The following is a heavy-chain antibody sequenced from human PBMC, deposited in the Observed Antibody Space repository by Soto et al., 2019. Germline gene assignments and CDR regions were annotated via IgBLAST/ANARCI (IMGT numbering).Heavy chain of an antibody. CDR2: IDPSDSYT. V-gene: IGHV5-10-1*01. J-gene: IGHJ5*02. CDR1: GYSFTSYW. Sequence: PGEFLKISCRGSGYSFTSYWISWVRQMPGKGLEWMGRIDPSDSYTNYSPSFQGHVTISADKSISTAYLQWSSLKASDTAMYYCARLSGGANWFDPWGQGTLVTVSS. CDR3: ARLSGGANWFDP.